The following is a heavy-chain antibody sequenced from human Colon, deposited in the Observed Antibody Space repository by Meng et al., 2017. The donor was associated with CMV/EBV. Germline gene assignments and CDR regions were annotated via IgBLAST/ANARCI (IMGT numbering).Heavy chain of an antibody. CDR1: GGTFSSYT. V-gene: IGHV1-69*04. D-gene: IGHD3-3*01. CDR3: ARELLAYYDFWSGSPDAFDI. J-gene: IGHJ3*02. CDR2: IIPILGIA. Sequence: SVTVSCKASGGTFSSYTISWVRQAPGQGLEWMGRIIPILGIANYAQKFQGRVTITADKSTSTAYMKLSSLRSEDTAVYYCARELLAYYDFWSGSPDAFDIWGQGTMVTVSS.